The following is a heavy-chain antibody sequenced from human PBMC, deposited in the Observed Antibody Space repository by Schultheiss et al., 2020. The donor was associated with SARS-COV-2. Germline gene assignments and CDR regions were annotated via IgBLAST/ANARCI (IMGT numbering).Heavy chain of an antibody. CDR2: IYYSGST. Sequence: LRLSCTVSGGSISSSSYYWGWIRQPPGKGLEWIGYIYYSGSTYYNPSLKSRVTISVDTSKNQFSLKLSSVTAADTAVYYCARNRTVTGGMDVWGQGTTVTVSS. D-gene: IGHD4-11*01. CDR3: ARNRTVTGGMDV. V-gene: IGHV4-31*03. CDR1: GGSISSSSYY. J-gene: IGHJ6*02.